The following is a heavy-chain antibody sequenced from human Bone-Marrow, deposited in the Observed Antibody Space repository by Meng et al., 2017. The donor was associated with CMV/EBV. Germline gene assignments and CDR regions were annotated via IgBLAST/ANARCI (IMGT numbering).Heavy chain of an antibody. CDR2: SSWNSGSI. J-gene: IGHJ4*02. CDR3: AREGRPAVRADFDW. D-gene: IGHD4-23*01. CDR1: GFTFDDYA. Sequence: SLKISCAASGFTFDDYAMHWVRQAPGKGLEWVSGSSWNSGSIGYADSVKGRFTISRDNARNSLFLQMNILRAEDTAVYYCAREGRPAVRADFDWWGQGSLVTVSS. V-gene: IGHV3-9*01.